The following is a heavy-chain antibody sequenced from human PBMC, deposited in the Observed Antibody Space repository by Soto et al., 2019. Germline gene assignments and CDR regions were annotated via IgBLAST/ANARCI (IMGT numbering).Heavy chain of an antibody. Sequence: EVQLLESGGGLVQPGGSLRLSCGASGFKFSNYAMSWVRQAPGKGPEWVSFITSSGNGTYYADSVKGRFTISRDNSKNTLYVQMNNLRAEDSSISSCAQRFFGSGSPPGAFDVWGPGTTVTVSS. J-gene: IGHJ3*01. V-gene: IGHV3-23*05. CDR1: GFKFSNYA. CDR2: ITSSGNGT. CDR3: AQRFFGSGSPPGAFDV. D-gene: IGHD3-10*01.